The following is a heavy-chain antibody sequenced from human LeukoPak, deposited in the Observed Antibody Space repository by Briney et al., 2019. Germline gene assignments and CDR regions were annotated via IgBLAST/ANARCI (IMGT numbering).Heavy chain of an antibody. CDR1: GFTFDDYA. J-gene: IGHJ6*04. Sequence: PGGSLRLSCAASGFTFDDYAMHWVRQAPGKGLEWVSGISWNSGSIGYADSVKGRFYADSVKGRFTISRDNAKNSLYLQMNSLRAEDTAVYYCARGFYDLDVWGKGTTVTVSS. V-gene: IGHV3-9*01. CDR3: ARGFYDLDV. CDR2: ISWNSGSI.